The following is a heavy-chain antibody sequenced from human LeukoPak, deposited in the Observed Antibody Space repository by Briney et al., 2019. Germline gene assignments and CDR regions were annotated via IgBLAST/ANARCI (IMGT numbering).Heavy chain of an antibody. Sequence: ASVKVSCKASGYTFTSYGISWVRQAPGQGLEWMVWISADNGNTNYAQKLQGRVTMTTDTSTSTAYMELRSLRSDDTAVYYCARDLYSRRQQLVSNWFDPWGQGTLVTVSS. CDR1: GYTFTSYG. CDR2: ISADNGNT. D-gene: IGHD6-13*01. J-gene: IGHJ5*02. V-gene: IGHV1-18*01. CDR3: ARDLYSRRQQLVSNWFDP.